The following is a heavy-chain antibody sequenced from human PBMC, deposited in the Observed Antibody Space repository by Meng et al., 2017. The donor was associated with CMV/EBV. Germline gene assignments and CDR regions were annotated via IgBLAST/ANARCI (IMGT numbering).Heavy chain of an antibody. CDR3: AREYSSSSVFDY. CDR2: ISSSGSTI. CDR1: GFTVSSNY. J-gene: IGHJ4*02. Sequence: GGSLRLSCAASGFTVSSNYMSWVRQAPGKGLEWVSYISSSGSTIYYADSVKGRFTISRDNAKNSLYLQMNSLRAEDTAVYYCAREYSSSSVFDYWGQGTRVTVSS. V-gene: IGHV3-11*04. D-gene: IGHD6-6*01.